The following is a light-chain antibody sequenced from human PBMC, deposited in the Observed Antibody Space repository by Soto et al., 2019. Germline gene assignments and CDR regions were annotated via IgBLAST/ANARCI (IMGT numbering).Light chain of an antibody. CDR2: DAF. V-gene: IGKV3-11*01. CDR1: QSVSSY. J-gene: IGKJ2*01. Sequence: EIVLTQSPATLSLSPGERATLSCRASQSVSSYLAWYQQKPGQPPRLLIYDAFNRTTGIPARFSGSGSGTDFTLTISSLEPEDFAVYYCQQRSNWPYTFGQGTKLEIK. CDR3: QQRSNWPYT.